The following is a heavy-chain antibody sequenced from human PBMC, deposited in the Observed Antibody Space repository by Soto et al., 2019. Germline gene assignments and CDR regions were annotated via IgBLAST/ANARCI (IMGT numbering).Heavy chain of an antibody. J-gene: IGHJ4*02. V-gene: IGHV4-34*01. CDR1: GGSFSGYY. D-gene: IGHD2-15*01. CDR2: INHSGST. CDR3: ARGRNTVVLDY. Sequence: QVQLQQWGAGLLKPSETLSLTCAVYGGSFSGYYWSWIRQPPGKGLEWIGEINHSGSTNYNPSLKSRVTISVDTSKNQFSLKLSSVTAADTAVYYCARGRNTVVLDYWGQGTLVTVSS.